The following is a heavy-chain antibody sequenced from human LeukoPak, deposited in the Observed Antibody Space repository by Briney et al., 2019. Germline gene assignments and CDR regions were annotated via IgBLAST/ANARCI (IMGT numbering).Heavy chain of an antibody. D-gene: IGHD1-26*01. CDR3: ARMMSGSLDY. CDR2: IWYDGSNI. V-gene: IGHV3-33*01. J-gene: IGHJ4*02. CDR1: GFTFSSYG. Sequence: PGGSLRLSCAASGFTFSSYGMHWVRQAPGKGLEWVAVIWYDGSNIYYADSVKGRFTISRDNPKNTLYLQMNSLRAEDTALYYCARMMSGSLDYWGQGALVTVSS.